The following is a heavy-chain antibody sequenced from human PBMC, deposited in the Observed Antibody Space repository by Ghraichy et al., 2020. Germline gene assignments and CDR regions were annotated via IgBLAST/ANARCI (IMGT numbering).Heavy chain of an antibody. V-gene: IGHV3-21*01. Sequence: GGSLRLSCAASGFTFSSYSMNWVRQAPGKGLEWVSSISSSSSYIYYADSVKGRFTISRDNAKNSLYLQMNSLRAEDTAVYYCARAPPLTTVTTIAYFDYWGQGTLVTVSS. CDR2: ISSSSSYI. D-gene: IGHD4-17*01. J-gene: IGHJ4*02. CDR1: GFTFSSYS. CDR3: ARAPPLTTVTTIAYFDY.